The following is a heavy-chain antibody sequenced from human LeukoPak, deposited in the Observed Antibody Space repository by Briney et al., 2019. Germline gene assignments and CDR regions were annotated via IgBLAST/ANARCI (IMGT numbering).Heavy chain of an antibody. Sequence: PGGSLRLSCAVSGFTFSSYAMSWVRQAPGKGLEWVSAISGSGGRTYYADSVKGRFTISRDNSKNTLYLQMNSLRAEDTAVYSCAKETDYNYIYYFDYWGQGTLVTVSS. D-gene: IGHD5-24*01. CDR3: AKETDYNYIYYFDY. CDR1: GFTFSSYA. V-gene: IGHV3-23*01. J-gene: IGHJ4*02. CDR2: ISGSGGRT.